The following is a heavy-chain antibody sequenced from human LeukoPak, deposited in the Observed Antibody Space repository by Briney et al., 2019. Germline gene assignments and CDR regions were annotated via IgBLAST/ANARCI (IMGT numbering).Heavy chain of an antibody. CDR1: GFTFTNHP. CDR2: ISSSSSYI. D-gene: IGHD6-13*01. J-gene: IGHJ4*02. V-gene: IGHV3-21*01. Sequence: GGSLRLSCAASGFTFTNHPMNWVRQAPGKGLEWVSSISSSSSYIYYADSVKGRFTISRDNAKNSLYLQMNSLRAEDTAVYYCARRSRTDYWGQGTLVTVSS. CDR3: ARRSRTDY.